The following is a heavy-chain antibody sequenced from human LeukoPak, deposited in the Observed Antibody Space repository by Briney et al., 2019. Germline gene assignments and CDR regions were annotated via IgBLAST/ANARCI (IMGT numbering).Heavy chain of an antibody. J-gene: IGHJ4*02. Sequence: GGSLRLSCSVSGFTFSTYVMLWVRQAPGKGLEYVSAISSNGDNTYYADSVKGRFTISRDNSKNTLYLQMSSLRADDTAVYYCVRGTGYWGQGTLVTVSS. CDR1: GFTFSTYV. CDR2: ISSNGDNT. CDR3: VRGTGY. V-gene: IGHV3-64D*06.